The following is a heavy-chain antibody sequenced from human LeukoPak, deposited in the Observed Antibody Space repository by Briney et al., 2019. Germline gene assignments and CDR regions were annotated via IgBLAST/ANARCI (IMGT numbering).Heavy chain of an antibody. CDR3: ARATRGYDSERDFDY. CDR2: INPSSGAT. J-gene: IGHJ4*02. Sequence: ASVKVSCKASGYTFTSYCIHWVRQSPGQGLEWMAIINPSSGATRYAQKFQGRVTMTRDMSTSTVYMELSSLRSDDTAVYYCARATRGYDSERDFDYWGQGTLVTVSS. V-gene: IGHV1-46*01. CDR1: GYTFTSYC. D-gene: IGHD3-10*01.